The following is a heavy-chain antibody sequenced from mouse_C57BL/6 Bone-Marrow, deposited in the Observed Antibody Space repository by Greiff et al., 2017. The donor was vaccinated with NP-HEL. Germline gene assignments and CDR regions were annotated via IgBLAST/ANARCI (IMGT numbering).Heavy chain of an antibody. J-gene: IGHJ2*01. Sequence: EVQLQQSGPELVKPGASVKMSCKASGYTFTDYNMHWVKQSHGKSLEWIGYINPNNGGTSYNQKFKGKATLTVNKSSSTGYMELRSLTSEDTAVYYRERTRGRRRNYVDNWGQGTTLTVTA. CDR1: GYTFTDYN. CDR2: INPNNGGT. CDR3: ERTRGRRRNYVDN. V-gene: IGHV1-22*01. D-gene: IGHD1-1*01.